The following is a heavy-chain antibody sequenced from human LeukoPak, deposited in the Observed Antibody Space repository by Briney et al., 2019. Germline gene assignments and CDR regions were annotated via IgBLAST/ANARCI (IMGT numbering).Heavy chain of an antibody. Sequence: PGGSLSLSCAASGFTFISYWTRWVSQAPGKGLEWVANIKQDGSEKYYVDSVKGRFTISRDNAKNSLYLQMNSLRAEDTAVYYCARGQIQIWFPRGQRTLVTVSS. CDR1: GFTFISYW. CDR2: IKQDGSEK. J-gene: IGHJ5*02. V-gene: IGHV3-7*01. D-gene: IGHD5-18*01. CDR3: ARGQIQIWFP.